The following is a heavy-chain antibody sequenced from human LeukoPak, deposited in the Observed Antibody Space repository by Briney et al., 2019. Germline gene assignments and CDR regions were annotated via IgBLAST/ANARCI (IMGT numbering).Heavy chain of an antibody. V-gene: IGHV3-9*01. CDR1: GFPFDDYA. J-gene: IGHJ5*02. D-gene: IGHD3-3*01. CDR2: ICWNSDSI. CDR3: ARAPVGGLMERYFDP. Sequence: GGSLRLSCTASGFPFDDYAMHWVRQAPGKGLEWVSDICWNSDSIVYADSVRRRFIFSRDSAKNSLYLQMNSLSAEDAALYFCARAPVGGLMERYFDPWGQGTLVTVSS.